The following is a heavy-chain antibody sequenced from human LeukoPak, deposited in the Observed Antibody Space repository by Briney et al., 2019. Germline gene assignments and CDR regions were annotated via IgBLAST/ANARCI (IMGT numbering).Heavy chain of an antibody. CDR3: ARGVTQWAY. D-gene: IGHD2-21*02. V-gene: IGHV3-48*03. CDR1: GFTFSSYE. J-gene: IGHJ4*02. Sequence: GGSLRLSCAASGFTFSSYEVNWVRQAPGKGLEWISYISTSGTPIYYADSVKGRFTISRDNAKNSLYLQMNSLRAEDTAVYYCARGVTQWAYWGQGTLVTVSS. CDR2: ISTSGTPI.